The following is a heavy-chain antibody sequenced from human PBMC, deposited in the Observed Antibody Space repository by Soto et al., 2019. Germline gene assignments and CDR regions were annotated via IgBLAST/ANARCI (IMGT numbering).Heavy chain of an antibody. Sequence: GASVKVSCKASGYTFTSYAMHWVRQAPGQRLEWMGWINAGNGNTKYSQKFQGRVTITRDTSASTAYMELSSLRSEDTAVYYCARSSSSRSLSNTIFGVVIIPDYYGMDVWGQGTTVTASS. CDR3: ARSSSSRSLSNTIFGVVIIPDYYGMDV. CDR1: GYTFTSYA. CDR2: INAGNGNT. J-gene: IGHJ6*02. D-gene: IGHD3-3*01. V-gene: IGHV1-3*01.